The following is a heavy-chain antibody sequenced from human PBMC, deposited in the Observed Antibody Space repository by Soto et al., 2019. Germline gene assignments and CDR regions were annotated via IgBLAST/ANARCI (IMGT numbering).Heavy chain of an antibody. D-gene: IGHD3-22*01. CDR1: GVTFSTYA. J-gene: IGHJ5*01. V-gene: IGHV3-23*01. CDR3: AKLTYPSDSTGYYYERVSGWIDS. CDR2: ISASGGTA. Sequence: EVQLLESGGGLVQPGGSLRLSCAASGVTFSTYAMNWVRQAPGKGLEWVSGISASGGTANLADSVEGRCTISRDNSKSTLYLQMNSLRAEDTAVYYCAKLTYPSDSTGYYYERVSGWIDSWGQGTLVTVSS.